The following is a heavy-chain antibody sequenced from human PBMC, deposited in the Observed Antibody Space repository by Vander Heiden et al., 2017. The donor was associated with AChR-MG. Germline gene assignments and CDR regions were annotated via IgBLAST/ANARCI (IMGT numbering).Heavy chain of an antibody. V-gene: IGHV3-23*01. J-gene: IGHJ4*02. CDR3: AKWFVRRAIDY. CDR2: ISGSGGSA. D-gene: IGHD3-10*02. CDR1: GLAFSSYA. Sequence: VQLLESGGGLVQPGGSLRLSCAASGLAFSSYAMGWVRQAPGKGLEWVSAISGSGGSAYYADSVKGRFTISRDNSKNTLYLQMNSLRAEDTAVYYCAKWFVRRAIDYWGQGTLVTVSS.